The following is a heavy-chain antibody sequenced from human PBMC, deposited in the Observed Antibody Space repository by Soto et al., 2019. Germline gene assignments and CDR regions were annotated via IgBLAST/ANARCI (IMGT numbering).Heavy chain of an antibody. CDR3: ARAPRDILTARTYGMDV. D-gene: IGHD3-9*01. V-gene: IGHV5-51*01. CDR1: GYSFTSYW. CDR2: IYPGDSDT. J-gene: IGHJ6*02. Sequence: GESLKTSCKGSGYSFTSYWIGWVRQMPGKGLERMGIIYPGDSDTRYSPSFQGQVTISADKSISTAYLQWSSLKASDTAMYYCARAPRDILTARTYGMDVWGQGTTVTVSS.